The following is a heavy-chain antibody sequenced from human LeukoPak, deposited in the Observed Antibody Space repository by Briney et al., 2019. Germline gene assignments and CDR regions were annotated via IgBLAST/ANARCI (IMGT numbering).Heavy chain of an antibody. J-gene: IGHJ5*02. CDR3: ARHYYSRDHTWFDP. CDR1: GGSISSSSYY. V-gene: IGHV4-39*01. D-gene: IGHD4-11*01. CDR2: IYYSGST. Sequence: SETLSLTCTVSGGSISSSSYYWGWIRQPPGKGLEWIGSIYYSGSTYYNPSLKSRVTISVDTSKNQFSLKLSSVTAADTAVYYCARHYYSRDHTWFDPWGQGTLVTVSS.